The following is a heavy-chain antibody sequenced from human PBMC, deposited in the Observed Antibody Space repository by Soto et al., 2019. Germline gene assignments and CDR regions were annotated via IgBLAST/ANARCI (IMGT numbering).Heavy chain of an antibody. CDR2: ISAYNGNT. CDR1: GYTFTSYG. Sequence: ASVKVSCKASGYTFTSYGISWVRQAPGQGLEWMGWISAYNGNTNYAQKLQGRVTMTTDTSTSTAYMELRSLRSDDTAVYYCARGSLVVVTTSDPALLDYWGQGTLVTVSS. CDR3: ARGSLVVVTTSDPALLDY. V-gene: IGHV1-18*01. J-gene: IGHJ4*02. D-gene: IGHD3-22*01.